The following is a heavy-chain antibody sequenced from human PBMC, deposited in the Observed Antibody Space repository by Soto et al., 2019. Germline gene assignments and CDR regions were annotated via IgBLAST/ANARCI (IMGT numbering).Heavy chain of an antibody. J-gene: IGHJ6*03. CDR2: IYYSGST. Sequence: SETLSLTCTVSGGSISSYDWSWIRQPPGKGLEWIGYIYYSGSTNYNPSLRSRVTISVDTSKNQFSLKLSSVTAADAAVYYCARRDSGYEFYMDVWGKGTTVTVSS. CDR1: GGSISSYD. V-gene: IGHV4-59*08. D-gene: IGHD5-12*01. CDR3: ARRDSGYEFYMDV.